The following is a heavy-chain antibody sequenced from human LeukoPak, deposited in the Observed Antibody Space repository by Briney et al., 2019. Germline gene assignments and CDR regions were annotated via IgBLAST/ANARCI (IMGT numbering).Heavy chain of an antibody. CDR2: INPNSGVT. V-gene: IGHV1-2*02. CDR1: GYTFSDYY. Sequence: ASVKVSCKASGYTFSDYYIHWVRQAAGQGLEWTGWINPNSGVTNYTQRLQGRVTLTRDTSTSTAYIDLSSLRFDDTVVYFCARAVHDDAFDIWGQGTMVTVSS. CDR3: ARAVHDDAFDI. J-gene: IGHJ3*02.